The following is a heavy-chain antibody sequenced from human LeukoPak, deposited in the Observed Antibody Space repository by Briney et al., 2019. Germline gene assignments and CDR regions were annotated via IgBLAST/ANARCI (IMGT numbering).Heavy chain of an antibody. Sequence: ASVKVSCKASGYTFTGYYMHWVRQAPGQGLEWMGWINPNSGGTNYAQKFQGRVTMTRDTSISTAYMELSRLRSDDTAVYYCARVVGGESKPPSIAARGWFDPWGQGTLVTVSS. CDR3: ARVVGGESKPPSIAARGWFDP. V-gene: IGHV1-2*02. J-gene: IGHJ5*02. D-gene: IGHD6-6*01. CDR2: INPNSGGT. CDR1: GYTFTGYY.